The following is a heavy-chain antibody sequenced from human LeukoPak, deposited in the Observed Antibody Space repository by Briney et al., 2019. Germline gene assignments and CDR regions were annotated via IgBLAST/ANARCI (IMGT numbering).Heavy chain of an antibody. CDR3: ARMVRGVINWFDP. D-gene: IGHD3-10*01. CDR2: IYYSGST. V-gene: IGHV4-59*01. J-gene: IGHJ5*02. Sequence: SETLSLTCTVSGGSISSYYWSWIRQPPGKGLEWIGCIYYSGSTNYNPSLKSRVTISVDTSKNQFSLKLSSVTAADTAVYYCARMVRGVINWFDPWGQGTLVTVSS. CDR1: GGSISSYY.